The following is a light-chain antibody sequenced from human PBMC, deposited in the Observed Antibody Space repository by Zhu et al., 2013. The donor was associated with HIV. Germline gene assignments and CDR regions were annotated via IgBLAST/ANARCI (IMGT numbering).Light chain of an antibody. CDR1: QAVSNA. CDR2: DVS. Sequence: AIQLTQSPSSLSASVGDRVTITCRASQAVSNALAWYQQKSGRPPKVLIYDVSNLEVGVPSRFSGSGSGTGFTLTISSLQPEDFATYYCQQSYSTPLTFGGGTRVEIK. J-gene: IGKJ4*01. CDR3: QQSYSTPLT. V-gene: IGKV1-13*02.